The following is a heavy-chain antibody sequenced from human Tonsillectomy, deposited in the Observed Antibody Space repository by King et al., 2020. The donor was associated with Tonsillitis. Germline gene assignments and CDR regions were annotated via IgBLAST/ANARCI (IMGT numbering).Heavy chain of an antibody. V-gene: IGHV1-69*01. D-gene: IGHD2-21*01. CDR1: GGSFNNYA. CDR3: AREFQLLFGFDP. J-gene: IGHJ5*02. CDR2: IIPVFGPP. Sequence: QLVQSGAEVKKPGSSVKISCKASGGSFNNYAINWVRQAPGKGLEWMGRIIPVFGPPNYAQKFRGRVTITADESPSSFNMEVSNLRSEDTAVYYCAREFQLLFGFDPGGQGTLVTVSS.